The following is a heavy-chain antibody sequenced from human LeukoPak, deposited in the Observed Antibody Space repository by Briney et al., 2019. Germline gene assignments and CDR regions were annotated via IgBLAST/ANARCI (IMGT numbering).Heavy chain of an antibody. CDR2: ISAYNGNT. D-gene: IGHD6-13*01. Sequence: VASVKVSCKASGYTFTSYGISWVRQAPGQGLEWMGWISAYNGNTNYAQKLQGRVTMTTDTSTSTAYMELRSLRSDDTAVYYCATYSSSWYLWFDPWGQGTLVTVSS. CDR1: GYTFTSYG. V-gene: IGHV1-18*01. J-gene: IGHJ5*02. CDR3: ATYSSSWYLWFDP.